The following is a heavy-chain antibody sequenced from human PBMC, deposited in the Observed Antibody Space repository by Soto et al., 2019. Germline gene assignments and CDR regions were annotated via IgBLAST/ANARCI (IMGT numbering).Heavy chain of an antibody. CDR2: IYHSGNT. CDR3: ARDVGYHYDGSPSGQFDF. J-gene: IGHJ4*02. V-gene: IGHV4-4*02. D-gene: IGHD3-22*01. CDR1: GNSISTTNW. Sequence: QVELQESGPGLVKPSGTLSLTCVVSGNSISTTNWWSWVRQSPGKGLEWIGEIYHSGNTNYNPSRKSRITISVDKSKNQFALKLSSVTAADTAVYYCARDVGYHYDGSPSGQFDFWGQGTLVTVSS.